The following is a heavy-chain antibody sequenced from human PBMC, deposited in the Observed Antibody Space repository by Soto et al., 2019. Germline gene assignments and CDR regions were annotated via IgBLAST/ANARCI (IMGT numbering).Heavy chain of an antibody. J-gene: IGHJ4*02. CDR3: VRDSGNGWKDY. D-gene: IGHD6-19*01. Sequence: QVQLQESGPGLVKPSGTLSLTCAVSGGSISSTNWWNWVRQPPGKGLEWIGEIDHSGSTNYNPSLESRVNMTVDKPNNQFSLKLSSVTAADTAVYYCVRDSGNGWKDYWGQGTLITVS. V-gene: IGHV4-4*02. CDR2: IDHSGST. CDR1: GGSISSTNW.